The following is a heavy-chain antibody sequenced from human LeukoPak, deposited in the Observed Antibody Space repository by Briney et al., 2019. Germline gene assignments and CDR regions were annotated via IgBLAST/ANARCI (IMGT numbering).Heavy chain of an antibody. CDR3: ARGGGYPDY. V-gene: IGHV3-7*01. D-gene: IGHD3-22*01. Sequence: GGSLRLSCAGSGFTFSRNWMCWVRQAPGKGLEWVANIKHDGSEESYVDSVKGRFTVSRDNAKKSLFLQMNSLRAEDTAVYYCARGGGYPDYWGQGELVTVSS. CDR1: GFTFSRNW. J-gene: IGHJ4*02. CDR2: IKHDGSEE.